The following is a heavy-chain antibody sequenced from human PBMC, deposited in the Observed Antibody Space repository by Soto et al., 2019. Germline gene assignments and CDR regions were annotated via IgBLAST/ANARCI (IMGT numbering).Heavy chain of an antibody. V-gene: IGHV2-70*04. CDR3: ARAFYGMDV. Sequence: SGPTLVNPTQTLTLTCTVSGFSLSGTGMRVTWIRQPPGKALEWLARTDWEDTKLYSSSLKTRLTISRDTSKNQVVLTMTSMDPADTGTYYCARAFYGMDVWGQGTTVTVS. CDR1: GFSLSGTGMR. J-gene: IGHJ6*02. CDR2: TDWEDTK.